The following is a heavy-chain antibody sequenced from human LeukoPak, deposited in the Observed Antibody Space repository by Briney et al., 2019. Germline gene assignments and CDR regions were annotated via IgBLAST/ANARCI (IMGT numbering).Heavy chain of an antibody. CDR1: GFTFSSYG. CDR3: AKDPLRYFDWSYGMDV. Sequence: GGSLRLSCAASGFTFSSYGMPWVRQAPGKGLEWVAVISYDGSNKYYADSVKGRFTISRDNSKNTLYLQMNSLRAEDTAVYYCAKDPLRYFDWSYGMDVWGKGTTVTVSS. J-gene: IGHJ6*04. CDR2: ISYDGSNK. D-gene: IGHD3-9*01. V-gene: IGHV3-30*18.